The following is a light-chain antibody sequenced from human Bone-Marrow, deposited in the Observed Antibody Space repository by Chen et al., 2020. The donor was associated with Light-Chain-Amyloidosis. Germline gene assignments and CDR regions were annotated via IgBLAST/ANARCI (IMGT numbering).Light chain of an antibody. CDR2: AVS. Sequence: QSALTQPASVSGSPGQSITISCTGTSGDIGPYNYVAWYQQHPGKAPKVMIYAVSNRPSGVSNRFSGSKSGNTASLTISGLQAEDEADYYCSLFTSSSSYVFGPGTKVTVL. CDR3: SLFTSSSSYV. J-gene: IGLJ1*01. CDR1: SGDIGPYNY. V-gene: IGLV2-14*01.